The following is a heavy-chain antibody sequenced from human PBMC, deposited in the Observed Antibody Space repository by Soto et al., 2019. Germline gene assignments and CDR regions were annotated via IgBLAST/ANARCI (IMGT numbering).Heavy chain of an antibody. CDR1: GYTFTSYA. CDR2: INAGNGNT. J-gene: IGHJ2*01. Sequence: QVQLVQSGAEVKKPGASVKVSCKASGYTFTSYAMHWVRQAPGQRLEWMGWINAGNGNTKYSQKFQGRVTITRDTSASTAYMELSSLRSEDTAVYYCARDSSTGTDWYFDLWGRGTLVTVSS. CDR3: ARDSSTGTDWYFDL. V-gene: IGHV1-3*01. D-gene: IGHD1-1*01.